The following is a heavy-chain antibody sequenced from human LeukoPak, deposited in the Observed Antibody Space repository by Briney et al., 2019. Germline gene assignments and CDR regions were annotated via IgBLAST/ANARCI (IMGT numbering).Heavy chain of an antibody. CDR1: GFTFSSYG. D-gene: IGHD5-18*01. V-gene: IGHV4-34*01. Sequence: PGGSLRLSCAASGFTFSSYGMSWVRQAPGKGLEWMGEINHSGSTNYNPSLKSRVTISVDTSKNQFSLKLSSVTAADTAVYYCARRGGYSYGYGYFGVYYFDYWGQGTLVTVSS. CDR2: INHSGST. CDR3: ARRGGYSYGYGYFGVYYFDY. J-gene: IGHJ4*02.